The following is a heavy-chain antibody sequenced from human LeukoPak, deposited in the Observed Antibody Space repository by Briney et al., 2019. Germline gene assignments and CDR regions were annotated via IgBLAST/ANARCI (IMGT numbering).Heavy chain of an antibody. CDR1: WFTVSSNY. CDR2: IYSGGST. CDR3: ASGSGSYRTPYYYMDV. J-gene: IGHJ6*03. V-gene: IGHV3-53*01. Sequence: GGSLRLSCPASWFTVSSNYMSSVRQAPGKGLEWVSFIYSGGSTYYADSVKGRFTISRDNSKKTLYLQMNSLRAEDTAVYYCASGSGSYRTPYYYMDVWGTGTTVTVSS. D-gene: IGHD3-10*01.